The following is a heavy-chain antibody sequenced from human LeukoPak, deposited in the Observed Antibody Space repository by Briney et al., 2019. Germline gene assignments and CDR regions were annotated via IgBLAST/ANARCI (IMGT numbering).Heavy chain of an antibody. V-gene: IGHV4-34*01. Sequence: SETLSLTCAVYGGSFSGYYWSWIRQPPGKGLEWIGEINHSGSTNYNPSLKSRVTISVDTSKNQFTLKLSSVTAADTAVYYCARVPLYYYYYYMDVWAKGTTVTISS. CDR1: GGSFSGYY. J-gene: IGHJ6*03. CDR3: ARVPLYYYYYYMDV. CDR2: INHSGST.